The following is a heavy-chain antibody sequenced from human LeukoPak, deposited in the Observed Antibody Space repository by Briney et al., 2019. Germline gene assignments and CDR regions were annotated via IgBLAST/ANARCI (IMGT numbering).Heavy chain of an antibody. D-gene: IGHD6-19*01. CDR2: ITSDGSST. CDR1: GFTFSTYW. V-gene: IGHV3-74*01. Sequence: GGSLRLSCAASGFTFSTYWMHWVRQAPGKGLVWVSRITSDGSSTIYADSVKGRFTISRDNAKNTLYLQMSSLRAEDTAVYYCARALASSEDYWGQGTLVTVSS. CDR3: ARALASSEDY. J-gene: IGHJ4*02.